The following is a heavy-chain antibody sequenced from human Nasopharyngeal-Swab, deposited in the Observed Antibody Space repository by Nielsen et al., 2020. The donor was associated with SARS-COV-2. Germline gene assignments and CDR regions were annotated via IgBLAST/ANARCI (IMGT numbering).Heavy chain of an antibody. V-gene: IGHV7-4-1*02. CDR3: ARWDYGSGNLDYYYYYYMDV. D-gene: IGHD3-10*01. Sequence: ASVKVSCKASGYTFTSYAMNWVRQAPGQGLEWMGWINTDTGNPTYAQGFTGRFVFSLDTSVSTAYLQISSLKAEDTAVYYCARWDYGSGNLDYYYYYYMDVWGKGTTVTVSS. J-gene: IGHJ6*03. CDR2: INTDTGNP. CDR1: GYTFTSYA.